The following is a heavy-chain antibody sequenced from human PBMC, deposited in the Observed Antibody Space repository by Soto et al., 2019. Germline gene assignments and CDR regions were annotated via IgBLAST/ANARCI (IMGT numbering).Heavy chain of an antibody. D-gene: IGHD6-13*01. V-gene: IGHV4-4*02. Sequence: QVQLQESGPGLVQPSGTLSLTCAVSGDSINNSHWWSWVRQTPGKGLEWIGETYHSGTTNYNPSHKTRVTISIDKSKNQFSRKMNSVTAADTAVYYCAREVNSSPARGPNWFDPWGQGTLVTVAS. CDR3: AREVNSSPARGPNWFDP. CDR1: GDSINNSHW. J-gene: IGHJ5*02. CDR2: TYHSGTT.